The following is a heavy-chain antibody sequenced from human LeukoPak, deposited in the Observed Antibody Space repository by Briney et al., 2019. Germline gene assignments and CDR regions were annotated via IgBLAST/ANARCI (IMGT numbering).Heavy chain of an antibody. CDR1: GFTFSTYT. CDR2: IGNNGGGI. J-gene: IGHJ1*01. Sequence: EGSLRLSCAASGFTFSTYTMYWVRHPPGKRLEWVSIIGNNGGGIHYADSVKGRFTISRDNFKNALYLQMNSLRVEDTAVYYCAIDPNWGTHSWGQGTLVTVSS. CDR3: AIDPNWGTHS. D-gene: IGHD7-27*01. V-gene: IGHV3-23*01.